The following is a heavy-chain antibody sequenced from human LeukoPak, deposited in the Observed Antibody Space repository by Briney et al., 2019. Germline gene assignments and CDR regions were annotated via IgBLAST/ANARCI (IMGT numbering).Heavy chain of an antibody. J-gene: IGHJ3*02. CDR2: INPNNGGT. D-gene: IGHD6-13*01. CDR3: AREGVAAVGRRVLKAFDI. V-gene: IGHV1-2*02. Sequence: ASVKVSCKASGYTFSGHYVHWVRQAPGHGLEWMGWINPNNGGTSYAQNFQGRVTMTSPMTRDTSITTAYMELSRLRSDDTAVYYCAREGVAAVGRRVLKAFDIWGQGTMVTVS. CDR1: GYTFSGHY.